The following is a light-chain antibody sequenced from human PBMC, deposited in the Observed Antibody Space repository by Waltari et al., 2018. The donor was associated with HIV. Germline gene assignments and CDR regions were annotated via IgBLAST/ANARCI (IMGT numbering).Light chain of an antibody. CDR2: DNK. Sequence: QSVLTQPPPVSAAPGQEVTIPCSGSSSNIGSKFVSWYQHVPGAAPKLLIYDNKKRTCGVPDRFCGCQSCTSVTLGIPGVQSGEEADYYCSTWDVSLGAGVFGGGTKLTVL. V-gene: IGLV1-51*01. CDR1: SSNIGSKF. CDR3: STWDVSLGAGV. J-gene: IGLJ2*01.